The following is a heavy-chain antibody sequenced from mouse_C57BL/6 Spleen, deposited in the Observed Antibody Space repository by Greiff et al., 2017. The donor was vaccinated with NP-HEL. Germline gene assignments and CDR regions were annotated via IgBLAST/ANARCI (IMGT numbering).Heavy chain of an antibody. D-gene: IGHD1-1*01. CDR2: IDPEDGDT. J-gene: IGHJ2*01. V-gene: IGHV14-1*01. CDR1: GFNIKDYY. Sequence: VQLQQSGAELVRPGASVKLSCTASGFNIKDYYMHWVKQRPEQGLEWIGRIDPEDGDTEYAPKFQGKATMTADTSSNTAYLQLSSLTSEDTAVYYCTTTYGSSSYYFDYWGQGTTLTVSS. CDR3: TTTYGSSSYYFDY.